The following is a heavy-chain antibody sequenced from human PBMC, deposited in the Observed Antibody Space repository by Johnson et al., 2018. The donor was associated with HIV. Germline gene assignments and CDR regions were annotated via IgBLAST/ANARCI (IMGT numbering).Heavy chain of an antibody. V-gene: IGHV3-11*04. CDR2: ISSSRRTI. J-gene: IGHJ3*02. CDR3: ASSRSVHDSYDI. CDR1: GFTFSDYY. Sequence: QVQLVESGGGLVKPGGSLRLSCAASGFTFSDYYMSWIRQAPGKGLEGVSYISSSRRTIYYADYGKGRFSISRYNAKNSLYLQRNSLRAEDTAVYYCASSRSVHDSYDIWGQGTMVTVSS.